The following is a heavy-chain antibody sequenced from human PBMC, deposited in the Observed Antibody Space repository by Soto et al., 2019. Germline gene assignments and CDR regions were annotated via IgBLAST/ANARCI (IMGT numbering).Heavy chain of an antibody. CDR3: ARLDPYSKWLYYSGMAV. CDR2: IYYSGST. Sequence: SETLDLTGTVSGGSISSGGYYWSWIRQHPGKGLEWIGYIYYSGSTYYNPSLKCRVTISVDTSKNQFCLRLSSVTAADTAVYYCARLDPYSKWLYYSGMAVWGQGTTVTVS. CDR1: GGSISSGGYY. V-gene: IGHV4-31*03. D-gene: IGHD4-4*01. J-gene: IGHJ6*02.